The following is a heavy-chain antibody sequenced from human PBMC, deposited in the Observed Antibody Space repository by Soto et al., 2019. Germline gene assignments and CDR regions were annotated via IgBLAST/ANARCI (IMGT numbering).Heavy chain of an antibody. V-gene: IGHV3-73*01. J-gene: IGHJ6*03. D-gene: IGHD3-3*01. CDR3: TRHDYDFWSGLAPASEHLPRYYYYYYYMDV. CDR2: IRSKANSYAT. CDR1: GFTISGPA. Sequence: VGSLRISCAASGFTISGPAMHWVRQASGKGLEWVGCIRSKANSYATAYAASVKGRFTISRDDSKNTAYLQMNSLKTEDTAVYYCTRHDYDFWSGLAPASEHLPRYYYYYYYMDVWGKGTTVTVSS.